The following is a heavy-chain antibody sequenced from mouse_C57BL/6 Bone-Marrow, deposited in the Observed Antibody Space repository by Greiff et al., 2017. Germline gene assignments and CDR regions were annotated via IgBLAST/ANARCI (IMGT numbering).Heavy chain of an antibody. J-gene: IGHJ4*01. D-gene: IGHD2-3*01. CDR2: IYPGSGST. V-gene: IGHV1-55*01. CDR1: GYTFTSYW. Sequence: QVQLQQPGAELVKPGASVKMSCKASGYTFTSYWITWVKQRPGQGLEWIGDIYPGSGSTNYNEKFKGKATLTVDTSSSTTYMQLSSLTSEDSAVYYCASRWLLPYYYAMDYWGQGTSVTVSS. CDR3: ASRWLLPYYYAMDY.